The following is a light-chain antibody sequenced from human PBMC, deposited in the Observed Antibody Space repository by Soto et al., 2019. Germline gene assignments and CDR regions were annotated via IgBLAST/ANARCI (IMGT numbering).Light chain of an antibody. J-gene: IGKJ1*01. V-gene: IGKV1-5*01. CDR2: DAS. Sequence: DIQMTQSPSSLSASVGDRVAITCRASQSINNWLAWYQLKPGKAPKLLIYDASTLESGVPSRSSGSGSGTGFTLTISSLLPDDFATYYCQQYNSYSGTFGQATKVDI. CDR1: QSINNW. CDR3: QQYNSYSGT.